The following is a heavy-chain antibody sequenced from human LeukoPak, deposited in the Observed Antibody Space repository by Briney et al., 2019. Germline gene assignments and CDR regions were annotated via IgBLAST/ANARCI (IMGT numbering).Heavy chain of an antibody. Sequence: GESLKISCKGSGYSFTSYWIGWVRQMPGRGLAWMGIIYPGHSDTTYSPSFQGQVTITADKSISTAYLQWSSLKASDTAMYYCARRGIAAGNWFDPWGQGTLVTVSS. CDR3: ARRGIAAGNWFDP. D-gene: IGHD6-13*01. CDR2: IYPGHSDT. V-gene: IGHV5-51*01. CDR1: GYSFTSYW. J-gene: IGHJ5*02.